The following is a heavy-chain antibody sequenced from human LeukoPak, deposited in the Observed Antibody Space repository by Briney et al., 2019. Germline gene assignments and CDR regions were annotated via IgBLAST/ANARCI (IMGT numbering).Heavy chain of an antibody. J-gene: IGHJ4*02. Sequence: KASQTLSLTCTVSGGSISSGDYYWSWIRQPPGKGLEWIGYIYYSGSTYYNPSLKSRVTISVDTSKNQFSLKLSSGTAADTAVYYCAREYDYGDYPGYWGQGTLVTVSS. CDR3: AREYDYGDYPGY. CDR2: IYYSGST. V-gene: IGHV4-30-4*01. D-gene: IGHD4-17*01. CDR1: GGSISSGDYY.